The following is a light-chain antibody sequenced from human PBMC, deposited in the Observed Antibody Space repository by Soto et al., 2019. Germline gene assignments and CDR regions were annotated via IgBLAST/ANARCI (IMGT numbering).Light chain of an antibody. CDR3: SSYTSSSTRV. J-gene: IGLJ1*01. V-gene: IGLV2-14*01. CDR1: SSDVGGYKY. CDR2: YVS. Sequence: QSALTQPASVSGSPGQSITISCTGTSSDVGGYKYVSWYQQHPGEAPKLMIYYVSNRLSGVSNRFSGSKSGNTASLTISGLQAEDEADYYCSSYTSSSTRVFGTGTKVTVL.